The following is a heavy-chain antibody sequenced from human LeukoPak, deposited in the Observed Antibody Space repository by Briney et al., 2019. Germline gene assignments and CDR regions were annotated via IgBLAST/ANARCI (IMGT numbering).Heavy chain of an antibody. J-gene: IGHJ4*02. CDR1: GYTFTGYY. CDR3: ARKAITMIVAAFDY. CDR2: INPNSGGT. V-gene: IGHV1-2*02. Sequence: GASVKVSCKASGYTFTGYYMHWVRQALGQGLEWMGWINPNSGGTNYAQKFQGRVTMTRDTSISTAYMELSRLRSDDTAVYYCARKAITMIVAAFDYWGQGTLVTVSS. D-gene: IGHD3-22*01.